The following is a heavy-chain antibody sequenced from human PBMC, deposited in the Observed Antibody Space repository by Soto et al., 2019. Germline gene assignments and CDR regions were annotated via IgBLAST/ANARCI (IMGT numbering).Heavy chain of an antibody. CDR1: GFTFSSYG. J-gene: IGHJ4*02. V-gene: IGHV3-33*06. CDR2: IWLDGSNK. Sequence: QVQLVESGGGVVQPGRSLRLSCAASGFTFSSYGMHWVRQAPGKGLEWVAVIWLDGSNKYYADSVKGRFTISRDNSKNTLYLQMNSLRAEDTAVYYCAKGLWSFDYWGQGNLVTVSS. CDR3: AKGLWSFDY. D-gene: IGHD5-18*01.